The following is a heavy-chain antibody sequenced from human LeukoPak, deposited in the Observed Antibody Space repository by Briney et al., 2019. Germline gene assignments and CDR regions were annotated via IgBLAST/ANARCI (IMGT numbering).Heavy chain of an antibody. Sequence: GGSLRLSCAASGFTFDDYAMHWVRQAPGKGLEWVSGISWNSGSIGYADSVKGRFTISRDNAKNSLYLQMNSLRAEDTALYYCAKDIISNDDYYYYGMVVWGQGTTVTVSS. J-gene: IGHJ6*02. D-gene: IGHD4-11*01. CDR2: ISWNSGSI. CDR1: GFTFDDYA. CDR3: AKDIISNDDYYYYGMVV. V-gene: IGHV3-9*01.